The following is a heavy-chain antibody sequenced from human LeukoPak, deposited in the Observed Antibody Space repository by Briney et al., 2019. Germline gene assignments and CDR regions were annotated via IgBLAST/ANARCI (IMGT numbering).Heavy chain of an antibody. D-gene: IGHD2-2*01. J-gene: IGHJ6*02. CDR2: ISAYNGNT. Sequence: ASVKVSCKASGYTFTSYGISWVRQAPGQGLEWMRWISAYNGNTNYAQKLQGRVTMTTDTSTSTAYMELRSLRSDDTAVYYCARDAPWTAVYGMDVWGQGTTVTVSS. V-gene: IGHV1-18*01. CDR3: ARDAPWTAVYGMDV. CDR1: GYTFTSYG.